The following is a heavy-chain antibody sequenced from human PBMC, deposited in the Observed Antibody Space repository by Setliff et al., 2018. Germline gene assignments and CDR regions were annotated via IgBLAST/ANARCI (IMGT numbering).Heavy chain of an antibody. CDR1: GFTFSSYG. V-gene: IGHV3-30*02. Sequence: PGGSLRLSCAASGFTFSSYGMHWVRQAPGKGLEWVAFIQYDGSNKYYADSVKGRFTISRDNAKNSLYLQMNSLRAEDTAVYYCARGYSWDAFDIWGQGTMVTVSS. CDR2: IQYDGSNK. D-gene: IGHD1-1*01. J-gene: IGHJ3*02. CDR3: ARGYSWDAFDI.